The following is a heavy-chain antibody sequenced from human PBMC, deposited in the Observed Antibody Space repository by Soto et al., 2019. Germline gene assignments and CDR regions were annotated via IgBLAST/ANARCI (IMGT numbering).Heavy chain of an antibody. D-gene: IGHD3-9*01. J-gene: IGHJ6*04. CDR2: INHGGST. V-gene: IGHV4-34*01. CDR3: AIGRSIWWVLRHFDTYVMDV. CDR1: GGSFSGYY. Sequence: NPSETLSLTCAVYGGSFSGYYWTWIRQFPGKGLEWIGEINHGGSTNHNPSLQSRVIISVNTSKNQFSLNLTSVTAADTAVYYFAIGRSIWWVLRHFDTYVMDVWGKGTTVTVSS.